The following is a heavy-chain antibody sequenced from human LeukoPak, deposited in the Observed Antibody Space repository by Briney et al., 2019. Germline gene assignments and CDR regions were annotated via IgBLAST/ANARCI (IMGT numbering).Heavy chain of an antibody. J-gene: IGHJ4*02. Sequence: PGGSLRLSCAASGFTFSSYSMNWVRQAPGKGLEWVSSISSSSSYIYYADSVKGRFTISRDNAKNSLYLQMNSLRAEDTAVYYCARDFQGGRWPHYFDYWGQGTLVTVSS. CDR2: ISSSSSYI. V-gene: IGHV3-21*01. D-gene: IGHD2-15*01. CDR3: ARDFQGGRWPHYFDY. CDR1: GFTFSSYS.